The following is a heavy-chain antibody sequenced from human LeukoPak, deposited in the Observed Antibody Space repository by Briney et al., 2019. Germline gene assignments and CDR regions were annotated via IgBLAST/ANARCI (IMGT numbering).Heavy chain of an antibody. V-gene: IGHV3-30-3*01. Sequence: GGSLRLSCAASGFTFSSYAMHWVRQAPGKGLEWVAVISYDGSDKYYADSVKGRFTISRDNSKNTLYLQMNSLRAEDTAVYYCARDYYDSSGYPDYWGQGTLVTVSS. CDR2: ISYDGSDK. CDR3: ARDYYDSSGYPDY. D-gene: IGHD3-22*01. CDR1: GFTFSSYA. J-gene: IGHJ4*02.